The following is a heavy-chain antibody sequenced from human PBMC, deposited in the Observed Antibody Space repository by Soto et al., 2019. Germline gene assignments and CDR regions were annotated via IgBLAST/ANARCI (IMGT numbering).Heavy chain of an antibody. CDR3: ANPGIQLWSGIYM. D-gene: IGHD5-18*01. CDR2: ISGSGGST. J-gene: IGHJ3*02. Sequence: GGSLRLSCAASGFTFSSYSMSWVRQAPGKGLEWVSAISGSGGSTYYADSVKGRFTISRDNSKNTLYLQMNSLRAEDTAVYYWANPGIQLWSGIYMWGQGKMVTV. CDR1: GFTFSSYS. V-gene: IGHV3-23*01.